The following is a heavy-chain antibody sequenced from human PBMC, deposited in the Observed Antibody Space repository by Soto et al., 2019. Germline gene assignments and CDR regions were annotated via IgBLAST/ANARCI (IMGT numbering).Heavy chain of an antibody. J-gene: IGHJ4*02. CDR2: SNGEGRIT. Sequence: LRRSCPPSRISLSNYCQKFVRHAKTQALAWVSRSNGEGRITNYADSLKGRINNSRDKAKNTMYLQLNSLRAEVMAVYFCVGGDYSGAGTFYLTAHWGPGTLVTVSS. CDR1: RISLSNYC. V-gene: IGHV3-74*01. D-gene: IGHD3-10*01. CDR3: VGGDYSGAGTFYLTAH.